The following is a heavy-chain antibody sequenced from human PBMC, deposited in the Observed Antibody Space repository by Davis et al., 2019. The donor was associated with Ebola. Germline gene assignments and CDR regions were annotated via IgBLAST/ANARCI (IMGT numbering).Heavy chain of an antibody. CDR1: GFVFSSYV. J-gene: IGHJ6*04. V-gene: IGHV3-23*01. D-gene: IGHD2-2*01. CDR2: LGLSADT. CDR3: AKRPDVVLPEVSFYYYGMDV. Sequence: GGSLRLSCAASGFVFSSYVMSWVRRAPGKGLEWVSTLGLSADTYYADSVKGRFTISRDNSRNTLYLQMSSLRAEDTATYYCAKRPDVVLPEVSFYYYGMDVWGKGTTVTVSS.